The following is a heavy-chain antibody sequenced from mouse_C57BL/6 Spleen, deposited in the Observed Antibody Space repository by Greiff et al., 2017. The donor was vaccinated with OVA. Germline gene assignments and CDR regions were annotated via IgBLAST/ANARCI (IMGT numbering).Heavy chain of an antibody. V-gene: IGHV7-3*01. CDR3: ARHFFYAMDY. CDR2: IRNKANGYTT. J-gene: IGHJ4*01. Sequence: EVKLLESGGGLVQPGGSLSLSCAASGFTFTDYYMSWVSQPPGKALEWLGFIRNKANGYTTEYSASVKGRFTISRDNTQSILDLQMNALRAEDSATYYCARHFFYAMDYWGQGTSVTVSS. CDR1: GFTFTDYY.